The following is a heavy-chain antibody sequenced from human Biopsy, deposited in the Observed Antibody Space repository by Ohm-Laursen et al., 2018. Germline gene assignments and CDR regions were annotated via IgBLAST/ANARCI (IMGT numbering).Heavy chain of an antibody. CDR1: GFTFGHYA. V-gene: IGHV3-33*04. Sequence: SLRLSCTASGFTFGHYAMHWVRQAPGKGLEWISLIWYDGANEDYADSVKGRFTISRDNSKNTLYLQINTLTLEDTAFYYCARGLSSGWYGYFDVWGRGTLVTVSS. CDR3: ARGLSSGWYGYFDV. CDR2: IWYDGANE. J-gene: IGHJ2*01. D-gene: IGHD6-19*01.